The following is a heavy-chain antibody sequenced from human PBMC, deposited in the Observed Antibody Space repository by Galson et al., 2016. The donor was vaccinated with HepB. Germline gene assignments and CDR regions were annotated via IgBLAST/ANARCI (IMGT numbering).Heavy chain of an antibody. CDR1: GFTFRRHW. D-gene: IGHD2-15*01. CDR2: IDDDGRSK. CDR3: ARVRDRYCSDGSCYSALAYYGLDV. Sequence: SLRLSCAASGFTFRRHWMHWVRQAPGKGLVWVSRIDDDGRSKAYADSVKGRFTISRDNAKNPLYLERNSLQGEDTAVYYCARVRDRYCSDGSCYSALAYYGLDVWGQGTTVIISS. V-gene: IGHV3-74*01. J-gene: IGHJ6*02.